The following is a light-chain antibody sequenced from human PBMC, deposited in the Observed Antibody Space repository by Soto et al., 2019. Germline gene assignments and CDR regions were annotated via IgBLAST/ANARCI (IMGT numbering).Light chain of an antibody. CDR2: EVR. J-gene: IGLJ1*01. CDR1: SSDVGGYNY. Sequence: QSVLTQPASVSGSPGQPITISCTGTSSDVGGYNYVSWYRQHPGKAPKLMIYEVRNRPSGVSNRFPGSKSGNTASLTISGLQAEDEADYYCSSYTRSSTLIFGIGTKVTVL. V-gene: IGLV2-14*01. CDR3: SSYTRSSTLI.